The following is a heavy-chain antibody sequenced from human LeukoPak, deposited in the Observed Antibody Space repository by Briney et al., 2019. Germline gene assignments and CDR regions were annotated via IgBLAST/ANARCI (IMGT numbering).Heavy chain of an antibody. J-gene: IGHJ6*03. Sequence: PGGSLRLSCVTSGFSFSSYWMRWVRQAPGKGPVWVSDINPDGTNTNYADSVKGRFTMSRDNAKNTLYLQMNGLTADDTAVYYCVTAGHYFMDVWGKGTTVTVSS. V-gene: IGHV3-74*01. CDR3: VTAGHYFMDV. CDR2: INPDGTNT. CDR1: GFSFSSYW.